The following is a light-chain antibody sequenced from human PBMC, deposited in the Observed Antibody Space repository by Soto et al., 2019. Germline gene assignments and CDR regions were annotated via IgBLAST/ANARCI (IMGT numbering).Light chain of an antibody. CDR1: QSVGSNY. CDR2: AAA. J-gene: IGKJ5*01. Sequence: EIVLTQYPGTLSLSPGERATISCRASQSVGSNYLTWYQQIPGQTPRLLIYAAASRATGVPDRFNGSGSGTDFTLPVSGLEPEDFAVYYCQYSCFTVITFGLGARLDIK. V-gene: IGKV3-20*01. CDR3: QYSCFTVIT.